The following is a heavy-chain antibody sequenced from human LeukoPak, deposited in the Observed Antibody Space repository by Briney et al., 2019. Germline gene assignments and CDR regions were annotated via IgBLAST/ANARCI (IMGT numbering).Heavy chain of an antibody. CDR3: AKETLITRVFDY. D-gene: IGHD3-16*01. Sequence: AGGSLRLSCAASGFTFSSYAMSWVRQAPGKGLEWVSAISGSGGSTYYADSVKGRFTISRDNPKNTLYLQMNSLRAEDTAVYYCAKETLITRVFDYWGQGTLVTVSS. CDR2: ISGSGGST. V-gene: IGHV3-23*01. CDR1: GFTFSSYA. J-gene: IGHJ4*02.